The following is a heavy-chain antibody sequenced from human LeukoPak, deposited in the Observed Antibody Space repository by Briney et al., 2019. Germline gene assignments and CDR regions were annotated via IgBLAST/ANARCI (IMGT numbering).Heavy chain of an antibody. CDR2: IYYSGST. CDR3: ASLNYYGSGSYYDFWFDP. Sequence: PSETLSLTCTVSGGSISSYYWSWIRQPPGKGLEWIGYIYYSGSTYYNPSLKSRVTISVDTSKSQFSLKLSSVTAADTAVYYCASLNYYGSGSYYDFWFDPWGQGTLVTVSS. J-gene: IGHJ5*02. CDR1: GGSISSYY. V-gene: IGHV4-59*06. D-gene: IGHD3-10*01.